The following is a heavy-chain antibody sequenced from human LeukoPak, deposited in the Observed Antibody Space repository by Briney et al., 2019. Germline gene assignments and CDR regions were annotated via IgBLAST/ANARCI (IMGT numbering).Heavy chain of an antibody. D-gene: IGHD6-13*01. CDR3: ARGRVSSSTWYSTYYYFFYMDF. CDR1: GGSISNYY. Sequence: SETLSLTCTVSGGSISNYYWTWIRQPPGKGLEWIGYVDHTGSTKFNPSLNGRVSISRDTSKNFFSLRLRSVTAADTAVYFCARGRVSSSTWYSTYYYFFYMDFWGKGTTVTVSS. J-gene: IGHJ6*03. CDR2: VDHTGST. V-gene: IGHV4-59*01.